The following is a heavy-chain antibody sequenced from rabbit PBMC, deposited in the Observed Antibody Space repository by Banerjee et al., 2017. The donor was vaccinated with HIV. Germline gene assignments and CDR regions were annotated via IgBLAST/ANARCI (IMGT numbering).Heavy chain of an antibody. CDR2: ITSGSGGNT. D-gene: IGHD8-1*01. CDR3: ARTGGSDFRHAFNL. Sequence: QSLEESGGGLVKPEGSLTLTCTASGFSFSSNAMGWVRQAPGKGLEYIGWITSGSGGNTYYASWAKGRSTISKTSSTTVDLKVTSLTAADTATYFCARTGGSDFRHAFNLWGPGTLVTVS. J-gene: IGHJ4*01. CDR1: GFSFSSNA. V-gene: IGHV1S40*01.